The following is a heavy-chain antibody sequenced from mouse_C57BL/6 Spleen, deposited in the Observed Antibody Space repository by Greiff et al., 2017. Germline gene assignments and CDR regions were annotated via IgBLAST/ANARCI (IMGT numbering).Heavy chain of an antibody. J-gene: IGHJ1*03. V-gene: IGHV5-4*01. CDR2: ISDGGSYT. CDR1: GFTFSSYA. Sequence: EVKVVESGGGLVKPGGSLKLSCAASGFTFSSYAMSWVRQTPEKRLEWVATISDGGSYTYYPDNVKGRFTISRDNAKNNLYLQMSHLKSEDTAMYYCAREDGGLRRYWYFDVWGTGTTVTVSS. CDR3: AREDGGLRRYWYFDV. D-gene: IGHD2-4*01.